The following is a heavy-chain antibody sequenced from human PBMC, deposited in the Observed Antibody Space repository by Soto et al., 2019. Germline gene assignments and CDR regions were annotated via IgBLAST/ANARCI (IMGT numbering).Heavy chain of an antibody. J-gene: IGHJ4*02. Sequence: EVQLVESGGGLVKPGGSLRLSCAASGFTFSSYSMNWVRQAPGKGLEWVSSISSSSSYIYYADSVKGRFTISRDNAKNSLYLQMNSVRAEDTAVYYCARDESYYDILTGELDYWGQGTLVTVSS. CDR2: ISSSSSYI. V-gene: IGHV3-21*01. CDR1: GFTFSSYS. D-gene: IGHD3-9*01. CDR3: ARDESYYDILTGELDY.